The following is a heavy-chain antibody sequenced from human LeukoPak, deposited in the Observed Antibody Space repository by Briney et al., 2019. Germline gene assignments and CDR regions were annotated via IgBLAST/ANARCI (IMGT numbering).Heavy chain of an antibody. CDR1: GGSFSGYY. V-gene: IGHV4-30-2*01. CDR2: IYHSGST. D-gene: IGHD1-26*01. CDR3: ARTGSSNYFFDY. Sequence: SETLSLTCAVYGGSFSGYYWSWIRQPPGKGLEWIGYIYHSGSTYYNPSLKSRVTISVDRSKNQFSLKLSSVTAADTAVYYCARTGSSNYFFDYWGQGTLVTVPS. J-gene: IGHJ4*02.